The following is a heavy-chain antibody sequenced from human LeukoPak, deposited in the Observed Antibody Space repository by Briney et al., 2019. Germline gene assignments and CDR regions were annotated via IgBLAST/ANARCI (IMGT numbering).Heavy chain of an antibody. D-gene: IGHD6-19*01. V-gene: IGHV4-59*08. CDR2: IYNGRNT. Sequence: SETLSLTCSASGASTSSRYWSWIRQSPGRTLEWIGHIYNGRNTKYNPSLTSRDTISVDTSKNQFSLSLTSVTAADTAIYYCAQTTGWPGFDFWGPGALVTVSS. CDR1: GASTSSRY. J-gene: IGHJ4*02. CDR3: AQTTGWPGFDF.